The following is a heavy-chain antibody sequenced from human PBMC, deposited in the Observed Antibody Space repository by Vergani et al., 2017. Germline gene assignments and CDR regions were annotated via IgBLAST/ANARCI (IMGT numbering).Heavy chain of an antibody. CDR2: IIPTSDIT. D-gene: IGHD3-16*01. J-gene: IGHJ4*02. V-gene: IGHV1-46*03. CDR1: GYTFTTHA. Sequence: QVLLVQSGAEVKKPGASVKVSCEASGYTFTTHAIHWVRQAPGQGLEWMGRIIPTSDITTYAQNFQGRVTMTRDTSTSTVYMELSSLRSEDTAVYFCIRGGQVNTGLAPWGYWGQGTLVTVSP. CDR3: IRGGQVNTGLAPWGY.